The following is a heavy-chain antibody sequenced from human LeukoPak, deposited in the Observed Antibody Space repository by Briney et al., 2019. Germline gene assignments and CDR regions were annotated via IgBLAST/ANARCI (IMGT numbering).Heavy chain of an antibody. Sequence: ASVKVSCKASGYTFTSYDINWVRQATGQGLEWMGWMNPNSGNTGYAQKFQGRVTMTRNTSISTAYMELSSLRSEDTAVYYCARPGPYYDFWSGYFFRDYYGMDVWGQGTTVTVSS. J-gene: IGHJ6*02. CDR2: MNPNSGNT. CDR1: GYTFTSYD. V-gene: IGHV1-8*01. CDR3: ARPGPYYDFWSGYFFRDYYGMDV. D-gene: IGHD3-3*01.